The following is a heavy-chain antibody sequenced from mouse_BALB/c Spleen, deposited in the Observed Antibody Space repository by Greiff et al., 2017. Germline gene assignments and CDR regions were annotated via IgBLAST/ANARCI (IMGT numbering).Heavy chain of an antibody. CDR3: AREGALTGPAWFAY. V-gene: IGHV5-6*03. CDR1: GFTFSSYG. CDR2: ISSGGSYT. J-gene: IGHJ3*01. D-gene: IGHD4-1*01. Sequence: EVKLQESGGGLVQPGGSLKLSCAASGFTFSSYGKSWVRQTPDKRLEWVATISSGGSYTYYPDSVKGRFTISRDNAKNTLYLQMSSLKSEDTAMYYCAREGALTGPAWFAYWGQGTLVTVSA.